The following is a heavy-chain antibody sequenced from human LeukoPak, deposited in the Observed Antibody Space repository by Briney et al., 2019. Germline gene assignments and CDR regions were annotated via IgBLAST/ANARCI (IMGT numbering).Heavy chain of an antibody. D-gene: IGHD3-22*01. Sequence: SETLSLTCTVSGGSISSYYWSWIRQPPGKGQEWIGYIFYKGSTDYNPSLKGRITISVDTSKNQFSLRLSSVTAADTAVYYCALDSSGYYYGGYYYYMDVWGKGTTVTVSS. CDR1: GGSISSYY. CDR2: IFYKGST. V-gene: IGHV4-59*01. J-gene: IGHJ6*03. CDR3: ALDSSGYYYGGYYYYMDV.